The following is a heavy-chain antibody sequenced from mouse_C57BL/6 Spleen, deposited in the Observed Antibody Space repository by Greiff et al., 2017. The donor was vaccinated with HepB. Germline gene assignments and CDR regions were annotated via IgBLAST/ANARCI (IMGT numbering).Heavy chain of an antibody. J-gene: IGHJ4*01. Sequence: VQLQQSGAELAKPGASVKLSCKASGYTFTSYWMHWVKQRPGQGLDWIGYINLSSGYTKYNQKFKVKVTLTADKSSSPAYLQLISLTYEDCAVFYCARGAAMDYWGKGASVTVSS. CDR1: GYTFTSYW. CDR2: INLSSGYT. V-gene: IGHV1-7*01. CDR3: ARGAAMDY.